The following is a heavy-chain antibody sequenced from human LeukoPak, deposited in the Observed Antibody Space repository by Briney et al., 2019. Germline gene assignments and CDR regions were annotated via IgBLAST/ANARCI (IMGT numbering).Heavy chain of an antibody. J-gene: IGHJ4*02. CDR2: IYYSGST. V-gene: IGHV4-39*01. CDR1: GGSISSSSYY. Sequence: SETLSLTCTVSGGSISSSSYYWGWIRQPPGKGLEWIGSIYYSGSTYYNPSLKSRVTISVDTSKNQFSLKLSSVTAADTAVYYCARQSRLQLIDYWGQGTLVTVSS. D-gene: IGHD5-24*01. CDR3: ARQSRLQLIDY.